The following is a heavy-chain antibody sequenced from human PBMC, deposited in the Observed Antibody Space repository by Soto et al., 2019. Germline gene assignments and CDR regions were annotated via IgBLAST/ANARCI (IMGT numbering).Heavy chain of an antibody. CDR1: GYTFTSYD. Sequence: ASVKVSCKASGYTFTSYDINWVRQATGQGLEWMGWMNPNSGNTGYAQKFQGRVTMTRDTSTSTVYMELSSLRSEDTAVYYCARDPPPGIAVAGISGMDVWGQGTTVTVSS. J-gene: IGHJ6*02. CDR3: ARDPPPGIAVAGISGMDV. D-gene: IGHD6-19*01. CDR2: MNPNSGNT. V-gene: IGHV1-8*01.